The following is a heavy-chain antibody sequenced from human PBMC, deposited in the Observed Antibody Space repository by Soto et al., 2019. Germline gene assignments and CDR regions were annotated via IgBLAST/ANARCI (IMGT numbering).Heavy chain of an antibody. CDR1: GGSISSSSYY. CDR3: AIVNWNYAFDI. Sequence: QLQLQESGPGLVKPSETMSLTCTVSGGSISSSSYYWGWIRQPPGKGLEWIGSIYYSGSTYYNPSLKSRVTISVDTSKNQFSLKLSSVTAADTAVYYCAIVNWNYAFDIWGQGTMVTVSS. J-gene: IGHJ3*02. D-gene: IGHD1-1*01. V-gene: IGHV4-39*01. CDR2: IYYSGST.